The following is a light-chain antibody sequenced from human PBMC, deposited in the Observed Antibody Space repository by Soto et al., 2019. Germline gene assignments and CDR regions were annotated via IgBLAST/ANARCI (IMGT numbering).Light chain of an antibody. CDR3: QQYNNWPPFT. V-gene: IGKV3-15*01. CDR1: QSVSSN. CDR2: GAS. Sequence: EIVMTQSPATLSVSPGERATLSCRASQSVSSNLAWYQQKPGQGPRLLIYGASTRATGIPARFSGSGSGTEFTLNISSLQSEDFAVYYCQQYNNWPPFTFGQGTKVEIK. J-gene: IGKJ1*01.